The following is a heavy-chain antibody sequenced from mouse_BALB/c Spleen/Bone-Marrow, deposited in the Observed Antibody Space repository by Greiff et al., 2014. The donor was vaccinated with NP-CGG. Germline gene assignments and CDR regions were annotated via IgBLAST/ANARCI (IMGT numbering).Heavy chain of an antibody. CDR1: GYPFSSYW. D-gene: IGHD2-10*02. Sequence: QVQLQQPGAELVRPGSSVKISCKASGYPFSSYWMNWVKQRPGQGLEWIGQIYPGDGETNYNGKFKGNATLTADKSSSTAYMQLSSLTSEDSAVYFCARKYGDYWGRGTTLTVSS. CDR2: IYPGDGET. CDR3: ARKYGDY. V-gene: IGHV1-80*01. J-gene: IGHJ2*01.